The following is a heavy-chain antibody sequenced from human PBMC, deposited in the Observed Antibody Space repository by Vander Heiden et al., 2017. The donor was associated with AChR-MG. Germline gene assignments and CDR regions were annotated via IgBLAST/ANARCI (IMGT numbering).Heavy chain of an antibody. CDR3: AKAPDSIAAAGTYQFDY. J-gene: IGHJ4*02. V-gene: IGHV3-9*01. D-gene: IGHD6-13*01. Sequence: EVQLVESGGGLVQPGRSLRLSCAASGFTFDDLAMHWVRQAPGKGLEGVSGISWNSGSIGDADSVKGRFTIARDNDKNSLYLQMNSLRAEDTALYYCAKAPDSIAAAGTYQFDYWGQGTLVTVSS. CDR2: ISWNSGSI. CDR1: GFTFDDLA.